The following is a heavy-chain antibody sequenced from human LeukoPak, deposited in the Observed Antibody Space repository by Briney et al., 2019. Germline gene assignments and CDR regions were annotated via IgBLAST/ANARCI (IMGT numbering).Heavy chain of an antibody. D-gene: IGHD4-17*01. CDR2: MNPNSGNT. Sequence: ASVKVSCKASGGTFSSYAINWVRQATGQGLEWMGWMNPNSGNTGYAQKFQGRVTMTRNTSISTAYMELSSLRSEDTAVYYCARGLDYGDSYYYYYYGMDVWGQGTTVTVSS. CDR3: ARGLDYGDSYYYYYYGMDV. V-gene: IGHV1-8*02. CDR1: GGTFSSYA. J-gene: IGHJ6*02.